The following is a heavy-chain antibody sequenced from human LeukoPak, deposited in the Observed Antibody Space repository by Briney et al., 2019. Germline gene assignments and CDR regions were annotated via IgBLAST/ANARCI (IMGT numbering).Heavy chain of an antibody. CDR1: GYTFTGYY. D-gene: IGHD1-26*01. CDR3: AGTPTTGYFDY. Sequence: ASVKVSCKASGYTFTGYYMHWVRQAPGQVLVWMGWINPNSGGTNYAQKFQGRVTMTRDTSISTAYMELSRLRSNDTAVYYCAGTPTTGYFDYWGQGTLVTVSS. V-gene: IGHV1-2*02. J-gene: IGHJ4*02. CDR2: INPNSGGT.